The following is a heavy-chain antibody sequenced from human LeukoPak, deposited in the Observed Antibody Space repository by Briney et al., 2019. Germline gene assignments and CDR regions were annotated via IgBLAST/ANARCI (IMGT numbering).Heavy chain of an antibody. V-gene: IGHV3-64*01. Sequence: GGSLRLSCAASGFTFSSYARPWVRQAPGKGLEYVSAISSNGGSTYDANSVKGRFTISRDNSKNTLYLKMGRLRAEDMAVYYCARGVVVVPAALFDYWGQGTLVTVSS. CDR2: ISSNGGST. CDR1: GFTFSSYA. J-gene: IGHJ4*02. D-gene: IGHD2-2*01. CDR3: ARGVVVVPAALFDY.